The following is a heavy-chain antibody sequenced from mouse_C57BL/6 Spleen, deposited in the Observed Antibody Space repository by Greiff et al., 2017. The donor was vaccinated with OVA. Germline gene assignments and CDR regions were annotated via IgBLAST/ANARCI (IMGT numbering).Heavy chain of an antibody. J-gene: IGHJ2*01. Sequence: EESGPGLVKPSQSLSLTCSVTGYSITSGYYWNWIRQFPGNKLEWMGYISYDGSNNYNPSLKNRISITRDTSKNQFFLKLNSVTTEDTATYYCARGPGYFPFDYWGQGTTLTVSS. D-gene: IGHD2-3*01. CDR2: ISYDGSN. CDR1: GYSITSGYY. V-gene: IGHV3-6*01. CDR3: ARGPGYFPFDY.